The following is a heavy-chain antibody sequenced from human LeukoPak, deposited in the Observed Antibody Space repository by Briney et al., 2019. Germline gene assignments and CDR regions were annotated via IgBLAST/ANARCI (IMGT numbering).Heavy chain of an antibody. CDR2: MNPNSGNT. CDR3: ARVPFSSSRMNWFDP. Sequence: GSSVKVSCKASGYTFTSYDINWVRQATRQGLEWMGWMNPNSGNTGYAQKFQGRVTITRNTSISTAYRELSSLRSEDTAVYYCARVPFSSSRMNWFDPWGQGTLVTVSS. D-gene: IGHD6-6*01. CDR1: GYTFTSYD. V-gene: IGHV1-8*03. J-gene: IGHJ5*02.